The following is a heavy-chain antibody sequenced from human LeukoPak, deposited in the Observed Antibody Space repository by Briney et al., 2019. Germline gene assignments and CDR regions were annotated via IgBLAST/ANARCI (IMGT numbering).Heavy chain of an antibody. J-gene: IGHJ4*02. Sequence: ASVKVSCKTSGYTFTSYDINWVRQATGQGLEWMGWMNPNSGNTGYAQKFQGRVTMTRNTSISTAYMELSSLRSEDTAVYYCARGYAVPAANRWFGGYWGQGTLVTVSS. CDR3: ARGYAVPAANRWFGGY. D-gene: IGHD2-2*01. V-gene: IGHV1-8*01. CDR2: MNPNSGNT. CDR1: GYTFTSYD.